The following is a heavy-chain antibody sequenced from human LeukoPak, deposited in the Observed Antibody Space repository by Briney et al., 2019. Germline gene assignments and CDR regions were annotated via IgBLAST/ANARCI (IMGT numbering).Heavy chain of an antibody. J-gene: IGHJ3*02. CDR3: ARGAELWFGGRDAFDI. D-gene: IGHD3-10*01. CDR1: GYTFTGYY. CDR2: INPNSGGT. V-gene: IGHV1-2*02. Sequence: ASVKVSCKASGYTFTGYYMHWVRQAPGQGLEWMGWINPNSGGTNYAQKFQGRVTMTRDTSISTAYMELSRLRSDDTAVYYCARGAELWFGGRDAFDIWGQGTMVTVSS.